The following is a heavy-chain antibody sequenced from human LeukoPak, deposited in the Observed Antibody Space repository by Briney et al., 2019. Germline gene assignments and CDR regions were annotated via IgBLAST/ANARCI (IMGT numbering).Heavy chain of an antibody. V-gene: IGHV3-30*04. CDR3: TTVGGGSFQRPDAFDI. CDR1: DFTFSSYA. J-gene: IGHJ3*02. Sequence: GGSLRLSCAASDFTFSSYAMHWVRQAPGKGLEWVSLISYDGSNKYYADSVKGRFTISRDNSKNTLYLQMNSLRAEETAVYYCTTVGGGSFQRPDAFDIWGRGTMVTVSS. CDR2: ISYDGSNK. D-gene: IGHD1-26*01.